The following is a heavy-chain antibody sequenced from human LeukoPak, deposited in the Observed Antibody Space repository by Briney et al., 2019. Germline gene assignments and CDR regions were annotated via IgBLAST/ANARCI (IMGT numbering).Heavy chain of an antibody. CDR1: GGTFSSYA. V-gene: IGHV1-69*13. J-gene: IGHJ5*02. D-gene: IGHD2-2*01. CDR3: ARARGDCSSTSCQSRFDP. Sequence: SVKVSCKASGGTFSSYAISWVRQAPGQGLEWMGGIIPIFGKANYAQKFQGRVTITADESTSTAYMELSSLRSEDTAVYYCARARGDCSSTSCQSRFDPWGQGTLVTVSS. CDR2: IIPIFGKA.